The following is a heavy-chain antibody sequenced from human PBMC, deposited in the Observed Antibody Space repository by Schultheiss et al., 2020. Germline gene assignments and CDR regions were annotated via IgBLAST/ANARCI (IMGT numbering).Heavy chain of an antibody. CDR1: GGSVYSDTYH. Sequence: SETLSLTCTVSGGSVYSDTYHWSWVRQPPGKGLEWIGYIYYSGSTYYSPPLKSRVTLSVDTSKNQFSLKLSSVTAADTAVYYCARMWRARGYTFGFDYWGKGTLVTVSS. V-gene: IGHV4-61*01. J-gene: IGHJ4*02. CDR3: ARMWRARGYTFGFDY. CDR2: IYYSGST. D-gene: IGHD5-12*01.